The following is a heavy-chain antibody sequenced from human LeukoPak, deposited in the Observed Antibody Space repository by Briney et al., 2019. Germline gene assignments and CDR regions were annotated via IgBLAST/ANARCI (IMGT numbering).Heavy chain of an antibody. J-gene: IGHJ4*02. CDR1: GFSVGSNY. CDR3: ARGPSGYHNM. Sequence: PGGSLRLSCAASGFSVGSNYMTWVRQAPGKGLEWVSLIYSGGSTYYADSLKGRFTISRDNSKNTLYLQLNSLRAEDTAVYYCARGPSGYHNMGGRGTLVSVSS. CDR2: IYSGGST. D-gene: IGHD5-12*01. V-gene: IGHV3-66*01.